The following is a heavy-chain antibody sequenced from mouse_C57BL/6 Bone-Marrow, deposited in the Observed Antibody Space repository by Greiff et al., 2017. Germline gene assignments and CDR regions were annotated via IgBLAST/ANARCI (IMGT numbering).Heavy chain of an antibody. CDR2: IRLKSDNYAT. J-gene: IGHJ1*03. CDR3: TGVYYYGSPYWYFDV. D-gene: IGHD1-1*01. CDR1: GFTFSNYW. V-gene: IGHV6-3*01. Sequence: EVKVEESGGGLVQPGGSMKLSCVASGFTFSNYWMNWVRQSPEKGLEWVAQIRLKSDNYATHYAESVKGRFTISRDDSKSSVYLQMNNLRAEDTGIYYCTGVYYYGSPYWYFDVWGTGTTVTVSS.